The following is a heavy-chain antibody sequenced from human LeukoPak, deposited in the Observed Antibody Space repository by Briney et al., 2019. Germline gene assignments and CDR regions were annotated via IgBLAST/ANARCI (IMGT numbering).Heavy chain of an antibody. V-gene: IGHV3-30*02. Sequence: GGSLRLSCAASGFTFSSYGMHWVRQAPGKGLEWVAFIRYDGSNKYYADSVKGRFTISRDNAKNSLYLQMNSLRAEDTAVYYCARRGSSSWSGPNWFDPWGQGTLVTVSS. J-gene: IGHJ5*02. CDR2: IRYDGSNK. CDR3: ARRGSSSWSGPNWFDP. D-gene: IGHD6-13*01. CDR1: GFTFSSYG.